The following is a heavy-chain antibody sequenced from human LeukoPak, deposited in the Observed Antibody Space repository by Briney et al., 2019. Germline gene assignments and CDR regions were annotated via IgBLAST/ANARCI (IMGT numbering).Heavy chain of an antibody. CDR2: IKYDGSST. CDR3: ARGGPYSSSSLDY. Sequence: GGSLRLSCAASGFTFSNSWMYWVRQTPDKGLVWVSRIKYDGSSTVYADSVKGRFTISRDNAKNTPDLQMNSLSAEDTAVYYCARGGPYSSSSLDYWGQGTLVTVSS. J-gene: IGHJ4*02. V-gene: IGHV3-74*01. CDR1: GFTFSNSW. D-gene: IGHD6-6*01.